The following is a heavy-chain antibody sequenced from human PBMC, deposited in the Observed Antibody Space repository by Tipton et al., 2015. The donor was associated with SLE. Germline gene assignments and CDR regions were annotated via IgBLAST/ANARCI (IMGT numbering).Heavy chain of an antibody. Sequence: TLSLTCTVSGDSISSNNYHWSWIRQPPGKGLEWIGYIYYSGSTNYNPSLKSRVTISVDTSKNQFSLKLSSVTAADTAVYYCATASGGGFFSKFFDIWGQGTMVTVSS. CDR2: IYYSGST. CDR1: GDSISSNNYH. V-gene: IGHV4-61*05. J-gene: IGHJ3*02. CDR3: ATASGGGFFSKFFDI. D-gene: IGHD2-15*01.